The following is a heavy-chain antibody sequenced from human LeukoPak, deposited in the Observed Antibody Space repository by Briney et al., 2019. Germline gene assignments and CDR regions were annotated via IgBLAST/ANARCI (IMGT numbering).Heavy chain of an antibody. D-gene: IGHD3-22*01. J-gene: IGHJ4*02. Sequence: SETLSLTCTVSGGSVSSGTYYWSWIRQPPGKGLEWIVYIYYSGSTNYNPSLKSRVTISVDTSKNQFFLKLSSVTAADTAVYYCARGWFAGDSSGYYHYYFDYWGQGTLVTVSS. CDR2: IYYSGST. CDR3: ARGWFAGDSSGYYHYYFDY. CDR1: GGSVSSGTYY. V-gene: IGHV4-61*01.